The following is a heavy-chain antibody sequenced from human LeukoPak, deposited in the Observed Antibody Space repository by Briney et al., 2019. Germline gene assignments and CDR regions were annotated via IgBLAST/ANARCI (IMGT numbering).Heavy chain of an antibody. D-gene: IGHD5-18*01. V-gene: IGHV4-39*07. CDR3: ARGHSYGLQYYFDS. Sequence: PSETLSLTCTVSGGSISSSSYYWGWIRQPPGKGLEWIGSIYYSGSTYYNPSLKSRVTISVDTSNNQFSLKLSSVTAADTAVYYCARGHSYGLQYYFDSWGQGTLVTVSS. CDR2: IYYSGST. CDR1: GGSISSSSYY. J-gene: IGHJ4*02.